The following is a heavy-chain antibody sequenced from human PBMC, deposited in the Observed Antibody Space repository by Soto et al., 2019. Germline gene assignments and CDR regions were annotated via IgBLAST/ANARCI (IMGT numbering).Heavy chain of an antibody. J-gene: IGHJ4*02. D-gene: IGHD3-22*01. CDR1: GDSISSGGYS. Sequence: QVQLQESGSGLVKPSQTLSLTCTVSGDSISSGGYSWSWIRQPPRQGLEWIGYIYHTGSTSYSPYLKSRVTMSVDKSKHQFSLSLNSVTAADTAIYYCARAHYGPSGYYFDSWGQGALFTVSS. CDR3: ARAHYGPSGYYFDS. V-gene: IGHV4-30-2*01. CDR2: IYHTGST.